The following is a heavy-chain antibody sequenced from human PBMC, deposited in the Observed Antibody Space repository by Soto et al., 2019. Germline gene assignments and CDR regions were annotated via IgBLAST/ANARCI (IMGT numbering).Heavy chain of an antibody. Sequence: SGTLSLTCTVSGGSIRSYYWSWIRQPPGKGLEWIGYIYYSGSTNYNPSLKSRVTVSVDTSKNQFSLKLSSVTAADTAVYYCARHRPYGDYYFDYWGQGTLVTVSS. V-gene: IGHV4-59*08. J-gene: IGHJ4*02. CDR1: GGSIRSYY. CDR2: IYYSGST. D-gene: IGHD4-17*01. CDR3: ARHRPYGDYYFDY.